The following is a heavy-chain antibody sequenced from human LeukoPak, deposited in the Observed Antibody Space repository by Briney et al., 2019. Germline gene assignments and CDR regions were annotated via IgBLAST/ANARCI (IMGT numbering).Heavy chain of an antibody. CDR1: GGSISSSSYY. CDR2: IYYSGST. J-gene: IGHJ6*03. Sequence: SETLSLTCTVSGGSISSSSYYWSWIRQPPGKGLEWIGYIYYSGSTNYNPSLKSRVTISVDTSKNQFSLKLSSVTAADTAVYYCARAGVPTAADYYMDVWGKGTTVTVSS. D-gene: IGHD2-2*01. CDR3: ARAGVPTAADYYMDV. V-gene: IGHV4-61*01.